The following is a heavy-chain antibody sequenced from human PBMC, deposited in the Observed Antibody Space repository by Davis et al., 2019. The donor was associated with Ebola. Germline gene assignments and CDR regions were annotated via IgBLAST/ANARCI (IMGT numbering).Heavy chain of an antibody. Sequence: PGGSLRLSCAVSGFSFNAYAMHWVRQAPGKGLEWVAGISWRSGIIGYADSVKGRFTISRDSARNSLYLQMNSLRAEDTALYYCAKDLGKGSPKYFFDYWGQGALVTVSS. V-gene: IGHV3-9*01. CDR2: ISWRSGII. D-gene: IGHD4-23*01. J-gene: IGHJ4*02. CDR1: GFSFNAYA. CDR3: AKDLGKGSPKYFFDY.